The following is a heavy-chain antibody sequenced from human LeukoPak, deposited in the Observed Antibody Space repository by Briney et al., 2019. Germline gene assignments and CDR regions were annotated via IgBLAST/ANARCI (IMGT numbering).Heavy chain of an antibody. Sequence: GESLKISCKGSGYSFTSYWIGWVRQMPGKGLEWMGIIYPGDSDTRYSPSFQGQVTISADKSISTAYLQWSSLKASDTAMHYCARPYNSGNYYYYGMDVWGQGTTVTVSS. CDR3: ARPYNSGNYYYYGMDV. CDR2: IYPGDSDT. J-gene: IGHJ6*02. CDR1: GYSFTSYW. V-gene: IGHV5-51*01. D-gene: IGHD5-24*01.